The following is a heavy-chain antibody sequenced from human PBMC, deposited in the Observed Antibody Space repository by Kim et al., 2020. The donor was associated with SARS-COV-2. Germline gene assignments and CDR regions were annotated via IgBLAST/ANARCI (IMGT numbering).Heavy chain of an antibody. V-gene: IGHV3-30*07. Sequence: DSVKGRFTISRDNSKNTLYLQRNSLRAEDTAVYYCARDRVAAAAPGSFDYWGQGTLVTVSS. J-gene: IGHJ4*02. D-gene: IGHD6-13*01. CDR3: ARDRVAAAAPGSFDY.